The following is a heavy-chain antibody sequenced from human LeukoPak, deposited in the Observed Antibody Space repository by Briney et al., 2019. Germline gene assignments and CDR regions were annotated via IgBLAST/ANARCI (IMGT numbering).Heavy chain of an antibody. D-gene: IGHD1-26*01. Sequence: PGGSLRLSCAASGFTFNNYNMNWVRQAPGKALEWVSSITSSGTYIFYADSVKGRFTISRDNAKNSLYLQMNSLGPEDTAVYYCARDPYSGNYGNYYYYYMDVWGKGTTVTVSS. CDR2: ITSSGTYI. V-gene: IGHV3-21*01. J-gene: IGHJ6*03. CDR3: ARDPYSGNYGNYYYYYMDV. CDR1: GFTFNNYN.